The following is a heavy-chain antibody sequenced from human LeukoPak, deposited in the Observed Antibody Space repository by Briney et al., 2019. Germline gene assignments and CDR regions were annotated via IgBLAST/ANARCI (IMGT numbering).Heavy chain of an antibody. CDR3: ASEIIFGSFDY. CDR2: IRSDGGEE. D-gene: IGHD3-3*01. V-gene: IGHV3-30*02. CDR1: GFTFSNYG. J-gene: IGHJ4*02. Sequence: GGSLRLSCAASGFTFSNYGMHWVRQAPGKGLEWVSFIRSDGGEEYYADSVKGRFTISRDNSKNTLYLQMNSLRAEDTAVYYCASEIIFGSFDYWGQGTLVTVSS.